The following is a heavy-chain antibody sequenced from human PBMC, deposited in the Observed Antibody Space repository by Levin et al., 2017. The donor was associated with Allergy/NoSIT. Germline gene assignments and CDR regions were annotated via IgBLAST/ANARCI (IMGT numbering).Heavy chain of an antibody. Sequence: GESLKISCAASGFTFSSYWMSWVRQAPGKGLEWVANIKQDGSEKYYVDSVKGRFTISRDNAKNSLYLQMNSLRAEDTAVYYCARQEDRYFDWLPRPIDAFDIWGQGTMVTVSS. CDR1: GFTFSSYW. CDR2: IKQDGSEK. J-gene: IGHJ3*02. D-gene: IGHD3-9*01. CDR3: ARQEDRYFDWLPRPIDAFDI. V-gene: IGHV3-7*04.